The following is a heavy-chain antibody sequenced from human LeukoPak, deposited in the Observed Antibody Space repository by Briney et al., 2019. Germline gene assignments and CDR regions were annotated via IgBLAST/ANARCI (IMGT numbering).Heavy chain of an antibody. CDR3: ATEDSSSWPPHLFDY. CDR1: GFTVSSNY. D-gene: IGHD6-13*01. Sequence: GGSLRLSCAASGFTVSSNYMSWVRQAPGKGLEWVSVICSGGSTYYADSVKGRFTISRDNSKNTLYLQMNSLRAEDTAVYYCATEDSSSWPPHLFDYWGQGTLVTVSS. V-gene: IGHV3-66*02. CDR2: ICSGGST. J-gene: IGHJ4*02.